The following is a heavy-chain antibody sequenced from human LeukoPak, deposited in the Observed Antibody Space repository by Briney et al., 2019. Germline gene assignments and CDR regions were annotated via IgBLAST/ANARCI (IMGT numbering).Heavy chain of an antibody. Sequence: GGSLRLSCAASGFTFSSHAMHWVRQAPGEGLEFVSFISYDGRDIYYADSVKGRFTISRDNSKNMMSLQMNSLRAEDTAVYYCARDRSWNYCIDYWGQGTLVTVSS. V-gene: IGHV3-30*04. CDR1: GFTFSSHA. CDR3: ARDRSWNYCIDY. D-gene: IGHD3-10*01. J-gene: IGHJ4*02. CDR2: ISYDGRDI.